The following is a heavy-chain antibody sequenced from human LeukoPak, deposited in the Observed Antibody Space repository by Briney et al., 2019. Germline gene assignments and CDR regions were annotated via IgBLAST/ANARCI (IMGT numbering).Heavy chain of an antibody. D-gene: IGHD2/OR15-2a*01. J-gene: IGHJ5*02. CDR3: ARNRFQLSGAYWFDP. CDR1: GGSMKNSF. CDR2: VSDTGIT. Sequence: SETLSLTCSVSGGSMKNSFWSWIRQPPGKGLEWIGYVSDTGITNSNPSLKSRVTFSIDTSKDQFYLKLRSVTAADTALYFCARNRFQLSGAYWFDPWGRGALVTVSS. V-gene: IGHV4-59*01.